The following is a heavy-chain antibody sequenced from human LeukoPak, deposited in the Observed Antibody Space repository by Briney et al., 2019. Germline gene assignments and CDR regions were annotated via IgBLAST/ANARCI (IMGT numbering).Heavy chain of an antibody. J-gene: IGHJ4*02. V-gene: IGHV4-34*01. CDR2: INHSGST. CDR3: ARGRHFERGYSYGYGNYFDY. D-gene: IGHD5-18*01. CDR1: GGSFSGYY. Sequence: PSETLSLTCAVYGGSFSGYYWSWIRQPPGKGLEWIGEINHSGSTNYNPSLKSRVTISVDTSKNQFSLKLSSVTAADTAVYYCARGRHFERGYSYGYGNYFDYWGQGTLVTVSS.